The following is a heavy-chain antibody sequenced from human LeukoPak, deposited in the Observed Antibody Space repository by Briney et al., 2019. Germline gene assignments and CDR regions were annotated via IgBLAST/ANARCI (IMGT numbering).Heavy chain of an antibody. CDR3: ARGRYLGGNDY. D-gene: IGHD3-10*01. J-gene: IGHJ4*02. V-gene: IGHV4-34*01. CDR1: GGSFSGYY. CDR2: INHSGST. Sequence: PSETLSLTCAVYGGSFSGYYWSWIRQPPGKGLEWIGEINHSGSTNHNPSLKSRVTISVDTSKNQFSLKLSSVTAADTAVYYCARGRYLGGNDYWGQGTLVTVSS.